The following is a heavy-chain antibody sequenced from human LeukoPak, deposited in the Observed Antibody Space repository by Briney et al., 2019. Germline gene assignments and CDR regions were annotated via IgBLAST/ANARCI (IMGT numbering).Heavy chain of an antibody. J-gene: IGHJ6*03. V-gene: IGHV3-53*01. CDR2: IYSGGST. CDR3: ARVQSGWQWLDYYYMDV. Sequence: GGSLRLSCAASGFTVSSNYMSWVRQAPGKGLEWVSVIYSGGSTYYADSVEGRFTISRDNSKNTLYLQMNSLRAEDTAVYYCARVQSGWQWLDYYYMDVWGKGTTVTVSS. CDR1: GFTVSSNY. D-gene: IGHD6-19*01.